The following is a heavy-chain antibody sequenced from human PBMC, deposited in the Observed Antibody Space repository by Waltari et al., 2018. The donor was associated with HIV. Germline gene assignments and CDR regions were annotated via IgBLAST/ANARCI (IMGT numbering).Heavy chain of an antibody. CDR1: GYTFTNFY. CDR3: GRGTTDYINY. V-gene: IGHV1-46*03. D-gene: IGHD4-4*01. CDR2: VNTNGWCT. J-gene: IGHJ4*02. Sequence: VHLLQSGAEMRKPGASVTVSCTTSGYTFTNFYIHWVRQAPGQGLVWVGMVNTNGWCTLYSEAFPSRLTLSADTSTNTAYLHLTDLTPEDAATYFCGRGTTDYINYWGQGSLVTVSS.